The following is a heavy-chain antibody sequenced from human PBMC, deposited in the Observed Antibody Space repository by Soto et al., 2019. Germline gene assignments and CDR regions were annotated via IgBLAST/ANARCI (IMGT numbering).Heavy chain of an antibody. CDR1: GFTFSSYG. CDR3: AKHSSSSWPDDY. V-gene: IGHV3-30*18. J-gene: IGHJ4*02. D-gene: IGHD6-13*01. Sequence: QVQLVESGGGVVQPGRSLRLSCAASGFTFSSYGMHWVRQAPGKGLEWVAVISYDGSNKYYADSVKGRFTISRDNSKNTLYLQMNSLRAEDTAVYYCAKHSSSSWPDDYWGQGTLVTVSS. CDR2: ISYDGSNK.